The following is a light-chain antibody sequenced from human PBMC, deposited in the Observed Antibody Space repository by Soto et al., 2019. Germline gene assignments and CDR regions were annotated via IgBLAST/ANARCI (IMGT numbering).Light chain of an antibody. CDR2: EVY. V-gene: IGLV2-8*01. J-gene: IGLJ2*01. CDR3: SSYAGDNIGV. Sequence: QSVLTQPASVSGSPGQSITISCTGTRRDVGGYNYVSWYQQHPGKAPKLMIYEVYKRPSGVPDRFSGSKSGNTASLTVSGLQAEDEAAYYCSSYAGDNIGVFGGGTKLTVL. CDR1: RRDVGGYNY.